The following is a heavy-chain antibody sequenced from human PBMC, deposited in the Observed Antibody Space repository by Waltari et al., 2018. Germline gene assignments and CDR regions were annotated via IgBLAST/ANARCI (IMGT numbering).Heavy chain of an antibody. CDR3: ARGAGG. CDR1: GFPLSGPW. J-gene: IGHJ4*02. CDR2: RSGDGSTI. V-gene: IGHV3-74*03. Sequence: EVPHIESAGGFVQPGGSLPPSCPASGFPLSGPWLHWVRQGPGRGRGGGARRSGDGSTIKEGDSGKGRFTGGRETAKNTLYLQMNSLRAEDTAVYYCARGAGGGGQGILVTGAS. D-gene: IGHD1-26*01.